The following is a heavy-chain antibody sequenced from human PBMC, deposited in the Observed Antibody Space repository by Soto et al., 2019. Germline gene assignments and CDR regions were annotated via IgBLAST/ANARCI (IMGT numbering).Heavy chain of an antibody. D-gene: IGHD1-26*01. Sequence: SETLSLTCAVYGASFNGYYWSWIRQPPGKGLEWIGGINHSGSANYNPSLKSRVIISVDTSKNQFSLHLNSVTAADTAVYYCARGGGSYYVDFWGQGTLVTVSS. CDR3: ARGGGSYYVDF. V-gene: IGHV4-34*01. J-gene: IGHJ4*02. CDR1: GASFNGYY. CDR2: INHSGSA.